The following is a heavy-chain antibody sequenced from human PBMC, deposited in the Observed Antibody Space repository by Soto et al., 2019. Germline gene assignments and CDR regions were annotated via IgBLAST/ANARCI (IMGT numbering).Heavy chain of an antibody. J-gene: IGHJ4*02. CDR1: GFTFGGFY. D-gene: IGHD3-22*01. CDR3: GRDTYYDGNGYHSGGVDF. V-gene: IGHV3-11*01. CDR2: ISGSGGII. Sequence: QVQLVESGGGSVKPGGSLRLSCAASGFTFGGFYMGWIRQAPGRGLEWVSFISGSGGIIYLADSVKGRFAISRDNTKNSLYLQMNSLRAEDTAVYYCGRDTYYDGNGYHSGGVDFWGQGTLVTVSS.